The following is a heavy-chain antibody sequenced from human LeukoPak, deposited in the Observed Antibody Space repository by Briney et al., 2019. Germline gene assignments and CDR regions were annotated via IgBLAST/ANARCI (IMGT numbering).Heavy chain of an antibody. CDR2: IYYSGST. J-gene: IGHJ4*02. CDR3: ARRIRGFDY. D-gene: IGHD2-15*01. Sequence: SETLSLTCTLSGGSLSSSSYYWGWIRQPPGKGLEWIGSIYYSGSTYYNPSLKSRVTISVDTSKNQFSLKLSSVTAADTAVYYCARRIRGFDYWGQGTLVTVSS. V-gene: IGHV4-39*01. CDR1: GGSLSSSSYY.